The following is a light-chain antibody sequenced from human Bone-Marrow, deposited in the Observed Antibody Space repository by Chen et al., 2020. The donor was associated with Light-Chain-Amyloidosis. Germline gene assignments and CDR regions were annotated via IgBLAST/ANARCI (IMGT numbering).Light chain of an antibody. Sequence: QTVVTQEPSFSVSPGGTVTLTCGLSSGSVSTNYYPAWYQQTPGQAPRTLIYGTNTRSSGVPDRFSGSILGNKAALTITGAQADDESDYYCVLYVGSGIWVFGGGTKLTVL. CDR1: SGSVSTNYY. V-gene: IGLV8-61*01. J-gene: IGLJ3*02. CDR3: VLYVGSGIWV. CDR2: GTN.